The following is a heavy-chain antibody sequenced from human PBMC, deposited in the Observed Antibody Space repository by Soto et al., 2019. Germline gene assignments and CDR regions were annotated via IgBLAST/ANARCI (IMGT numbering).Heavy chain of an antibody. CDR2: IKQDGSVR. J-gene: IGHJ5*02. CDR1: GFTFSSCW. Sequence: EVQLVESGGGLVQPGGSLRLSCVASGFTFSSCWMSWVRQAPGKGLEWVANIKQDGSVRYYVDSVKGRFTISRDNAMNSLYLQMNSLRAEDTAMYYCARGFSSTPNSFDPWGQGTLVTVSS. CDR3: ARGFSSTPNSFDP. D-gene: IGHD6-19*01. V-gene: IGHV3-7*03.